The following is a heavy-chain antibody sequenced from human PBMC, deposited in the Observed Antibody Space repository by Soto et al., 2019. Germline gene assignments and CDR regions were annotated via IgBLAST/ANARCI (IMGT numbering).Heavy chain of an antibody. V-gene: IGHV3-48*01. CDR3: ARDPRIYDFWSGYSYYYYYMDV. CDR2: ISSSSSTI. CDR1: GFTFSSYS. J-gene: IGHJ6*03. D-gene: IGHD3-3*01. Sequence: GGSLRLSCAASGFTFSSYSMNWVRQAPGKGLEWVSYISSSSSTIYYADSVKGRFTISRDNAKNSLYLQMNSLRAEDTAVYYCARDPRIYDFWSGYSYYYYYMDVWGKGTTVTVSS.